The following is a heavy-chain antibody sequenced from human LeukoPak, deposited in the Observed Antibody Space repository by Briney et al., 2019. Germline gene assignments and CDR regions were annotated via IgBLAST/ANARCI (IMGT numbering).Heavy chain of an antibody. J-gene: IGHJ4*02. V-gene: IGHV3-66*01. CDR1: GFTVSSEY. Sequence: PGGSLRLSCAAFGFTVSSEYMSWVRQAPGKGLEWVSVFYSGGSTYYADSVKGRFTISRDNSKNTLYFQMNSLRAEDTAVYYCARGPGWNYFGYWGQGTLVTVSS. CDR3: ARGPGWNYFGY. CDR2: FYSGGST. D-gene: IGHD6-19*01.